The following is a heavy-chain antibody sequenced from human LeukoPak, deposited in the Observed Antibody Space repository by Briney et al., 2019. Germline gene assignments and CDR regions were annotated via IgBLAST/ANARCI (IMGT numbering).Heavy chain of an antibody. J-gene: IGHJ4*02. CDR3: ARDPYPGYSSGWYLDY. V-gene: IGHV3-30-3*01. Sequence: PGGSLRLSCAASGFTFSSYAMHWVRQAPGKGLEWVAVISYDGSNKYYADSVKGRFTISRDNSKNTLYLQMNRLRAEDTAVYYCARDPYPGYSSGWYLDYWGQGTLVTVSS. CDR2: ISYDGSNK. D-gene: IGHD6-19*01. CDR1: GFTFSSYA.